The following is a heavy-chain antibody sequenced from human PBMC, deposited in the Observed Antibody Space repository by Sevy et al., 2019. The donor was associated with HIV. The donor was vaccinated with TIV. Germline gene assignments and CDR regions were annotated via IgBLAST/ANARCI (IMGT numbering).Heavy chain of an antibody. J-gene: IGHJ6*03. Sequence: ASVKVSCKASGGTFSSYAISWVRQAPGQGLEWMGGIIPILGIANYAQKFQGRVTITADKSTSTAYMELSSLRSEDTAVYYCARGLRNYGDDDNYYYYYMDVWGKGTTVTVSS. V-gene: IGHV1-69*10. CDR1: GGTFSSYA. CDR3: ARGLRNYGDDDNYYYYYMDV. D-gene: IGHD4-17*01. CDR2: IIPILGIA.